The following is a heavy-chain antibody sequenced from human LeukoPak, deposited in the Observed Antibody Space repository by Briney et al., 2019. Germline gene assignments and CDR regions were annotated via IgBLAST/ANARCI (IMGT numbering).Heavy chain of an antibody. CDR3: ARDLSVVPAASPGELELPLGYYMDV. V-gene: IGHV4-39*07. CDR1: GGSISSSSYY. Sequence: SETLSLTCTVSGGSISSSSYYWGWIRQPPGKGLEWIGSIYYSGSTYYNPSLKSRVTISVDTSKNQFSLKLSSVTAADTAVYYCARDLSVVPAASPGELELPLGYYMDVWGKGTTVTVSS. CDR2: IYYSGST. D-gene: IGHD2-2*01. J-gene: IGHJ6*03.